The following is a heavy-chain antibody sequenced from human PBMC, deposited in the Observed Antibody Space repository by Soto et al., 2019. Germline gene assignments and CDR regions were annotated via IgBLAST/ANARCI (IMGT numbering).Heavy chain of an antibody. CDR1: GYTFTDYC. CDR2: ISPYSGRT. V-gene: IGHV1-18*03. Sequence: ASVNVSCKASGYTFTDYCLTCVRQPPGQGLEMMGWISPYSGRTKYAQKLQGRVTLTTDTSTSTTYMELRSLRSDDMSIYYCARRVWESSDAFAIWGQETIVT. CDR3: ARRVWESSDAFAI. J-gene: IGHJ3*02. D-gene: IGHD3-16*01.